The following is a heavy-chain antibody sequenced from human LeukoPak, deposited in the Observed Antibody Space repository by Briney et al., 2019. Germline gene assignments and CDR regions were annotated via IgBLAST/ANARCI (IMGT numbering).Heavy chain of an antibody. CDR2: IYYTGST. D-gene: IGHD1-26*01. J-gene: IGHJ6*02. Sequence: SETLSLTCSVFGGSITSYYWNWIRQPPGQGLEWIGYIYYTGSTNYNPSLKSRVTISVDTSKNQFSLKLTSVTAADTAVYYCARHALWEYSYCMDVWGQGTSVTVSS. CDR1: GGSITSYY. CDR3: ARHALWEYSYCMDV. V-gene: IGHV4-59*08.